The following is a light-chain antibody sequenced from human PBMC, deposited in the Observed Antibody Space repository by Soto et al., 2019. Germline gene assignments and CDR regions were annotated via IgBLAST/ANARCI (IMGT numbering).Light chain of an antibody. V-gene: IGKV1-33*01. CDR3: QQYDNLPRT. J-gene: IGKJ2*01. CDR2: GAS. CDR1: QDISKY. Sequence: DIQMTQSPSSLSASVGDRVTITCQASQDISKYLNWYQQKPGKAPKLLIYGASNLETGVPSRFSGSGSGTDFFFTISSLQPEDLATYYCQQYDNLPRTFGEGIKVEIK.